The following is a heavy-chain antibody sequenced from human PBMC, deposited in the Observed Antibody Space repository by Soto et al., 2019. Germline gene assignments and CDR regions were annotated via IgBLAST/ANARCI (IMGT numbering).Heavy chain of an antibody. J-gene: IGHJ4*02. Sequence: SETLSLTCAVSGGSISSGGYSWSWIRQPPGKGLEWIGYIYHSGSTYYNPSLKSRVTISRDNSKNTLYLQMNSLTVEDTAVYYCAKDPPQTGTTFDYWGQGTLVTVSS. D-gene: IGHD1-1*01. CDR2: IYHSGST. CDR3: AKDPPQTGTTFDY. V-gene: IGHV4-30-2*01. CDR1: GGSISSGGYS.